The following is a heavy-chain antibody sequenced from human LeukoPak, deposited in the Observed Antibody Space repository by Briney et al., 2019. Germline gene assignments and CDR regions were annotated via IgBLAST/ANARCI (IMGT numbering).Heavy chain of an antibody. CDR3: ARDRIAVPGTKGWYFDL. J-gene: IGHJ2*01. CDR1: GGTFSSYA. D-gene: IGHD6-19*01. Sequence: ASVKVSCKASGGTFSSYAISWVRQAPGQGLEWMGGIIPIFGTANYAQKFQGRVTITTDESTSTAYMELSSLRSEDTAVYYCARDRIAVPGTKGWYFDLWGRGTLVTVSS. V-gene: IGHV1-69*05. CDR2: IIPIFGTA.